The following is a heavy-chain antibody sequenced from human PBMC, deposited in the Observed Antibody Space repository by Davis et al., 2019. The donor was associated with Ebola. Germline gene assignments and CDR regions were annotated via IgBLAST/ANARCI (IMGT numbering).Heavy chain of an antibody. CDR3: AIIAVAGTWYFDL. CDR2: ISYDGSNK. D-gene: IGHD6-19*01. Sequence: GGSLRLSCAASGFTFSSYGMHWVRQAPGKGLEWVAVISYDGSNKYYADSVKGRFTISRDNSKNTLYLQMNSLRAEDTAVYYCAIIAVAGTWYFDLWGQGTLVTVSS. CDR1: GFTFSSYG. V-gene: IGHV3-30*03. J-gene: IGHJ2*01.